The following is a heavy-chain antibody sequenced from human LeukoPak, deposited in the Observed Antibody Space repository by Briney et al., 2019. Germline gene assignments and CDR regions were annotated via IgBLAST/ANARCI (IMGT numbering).Heavy chain of an antibody. J-gene: IGHJ6*02. Sequence: GGSLRLSCAASGFTFSNYWMRWVRQTPGEGLVCVSLIKGDGSSATYADSVKGRFTISRDNAKNTVYLQMNSLRAEDTAVYYCARGNYLAMDVWGQGTTVTVSS. CDR1: GFTFSNYW. V-gene: IGHV3-74*01. CDR2: IKGDGSSA. CDR3: ARGNYLAMDV.